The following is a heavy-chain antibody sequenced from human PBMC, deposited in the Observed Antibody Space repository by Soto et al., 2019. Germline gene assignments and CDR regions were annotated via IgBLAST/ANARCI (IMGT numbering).Heavy chain of an antibody. D-gene: IGHD6-13*01. J-gene: IGHJ4*02. CDR2: ISSTTNYI. Sequence: SLRLSCAASGFTFTRYSMNWVRQAPGKGLEWVSSISSTTNYIYYGDSMKGRFTISRDNAKNSLYLQMNSLRAEDTAVYYCARYEAAAVSPLDYWGQGTLVTVSS. CDR1: GFTFTRYS. CDR3: ARYEAAAVSPLDY. V-gene: IGHV3-21*04.